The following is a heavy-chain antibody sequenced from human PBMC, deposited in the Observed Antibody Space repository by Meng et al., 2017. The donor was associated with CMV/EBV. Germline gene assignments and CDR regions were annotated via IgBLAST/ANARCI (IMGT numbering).Heavy chain of an antibody. Sequence: QVQLQEPGPGLVRPSATLSITCTVSGGSISSYYWSWSRQPAGKGLEWIGRIYTSGSTNYNPSLKSRVTMSVDTSKNQFSLKLSSVTAADTAVYYCARAAVDLSKDYFDYWGQGTLVTVSS. D-gene: IGHD2-15*01. CDR2: IYTSGST. J-gene: IGHJ4*02. CDR3: ARAAVDLSKDYFDY. V-gene: IGHV4-4*07. CDR1: GGSISSYY.